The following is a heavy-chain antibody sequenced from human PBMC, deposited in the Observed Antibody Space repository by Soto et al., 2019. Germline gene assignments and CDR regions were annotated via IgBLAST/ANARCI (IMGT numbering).Heavy chain of an antibody. D-gene: IGHD2-15*01. V-gene: IGHV4-31*01. CDR1: GGSISSGGYY. CDR3: ARSLQRGYCSGGSCYSNEASWFDP. Sequence: QVQLQESGPGLVKPSETLSLTCTVSGGSISSGGYYWSWIRQHPGKGLEWVGGIYYRWSTYYNPSLKSPVTISVDATKNQCSLKLSSVTAAETAVYYCARSLQRGYCSGGSCYSNEASWFDPWGQGTLVTVSS. CDR2: IYYRWST. J-gene: IGHJ5*02.